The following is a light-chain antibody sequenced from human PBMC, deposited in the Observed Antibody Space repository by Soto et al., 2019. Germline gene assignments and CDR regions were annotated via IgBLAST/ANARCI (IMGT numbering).Light chain of an antibody. CDR1: QSISSY. J-gene: IGKJ2*01. CDR2: AAS. CDR3: QQSYSTLYT. Sequence: DIQMTQSPSSLSASVGDRVNITCRASQSISSYLNWYQQKPGKAPKLLVYAASRLQSGVPSRFSGTGSGTDFTLTISSLQPEDFATYYCQQSYSTLYTFGQGTKVEIK. V-gene: IGKV1-39*01.